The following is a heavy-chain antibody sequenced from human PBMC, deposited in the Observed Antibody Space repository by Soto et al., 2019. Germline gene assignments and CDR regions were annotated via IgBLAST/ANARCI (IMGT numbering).Heavy chain of an antibody. D-gene: IGHD3-3*01. Sequence: GGSLRLSCAASGVTFSTYAMNWVRQAPGKGLEWISTISNTGGGTFYADSVKGRFTISRDNSNNTVYLQMHSLRAEDTAVYYCATVKRRITIFGVVIIPYYFDYWGQGTLVTVSS. CDR3: ATVKRRITIFGVVIIPYYFDY. CDR1: GVTFSTYA. V-gene: IGHV3-23*01. J-gene: IGHJ4*02. CDR2: ISNTGGGT.